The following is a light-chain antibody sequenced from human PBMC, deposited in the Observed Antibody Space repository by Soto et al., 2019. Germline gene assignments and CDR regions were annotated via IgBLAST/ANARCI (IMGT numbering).Light chain of an antibody. V-gene: IGLV2-8*01. J-gene: IGLJ2*01. CDR1: SSDIGAYNY. Sequence: QSALTQPPSASGSPGQSVTISCTGTSSDIGAYNYVSWYQHHPGKAPKLIIYEVSKWPSGVPGRLSGSKSGNTASLTVPGLQDNDEAVYYCSPYAGNGKWVFGGGTKLTVL. CDR3: SPYAGNGKWV. CDR2: EVS.